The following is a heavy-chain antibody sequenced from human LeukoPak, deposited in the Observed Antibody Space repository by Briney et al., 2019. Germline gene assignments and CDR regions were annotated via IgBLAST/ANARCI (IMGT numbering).Heavy chain of an antibody. CDR2: IYSGGST. Sequence: GGSLRLSCAASGFTVSSNYMSWVRQAPGKGLEWVSVIYSGGSTYYADSVKGRFTISRDNSKNTLYLQMNNLRAEDTAVHYCARYCSSTSCTQGGGMDVWGQGTTVTVSS. V-gene: IGHV3-53*01. CDR3: ARYCSSTSCTQGGGMDV. CDR1: GFTVSSNY. J-gene: IGHJ6*02. D-gene: IGHD2-2*01.